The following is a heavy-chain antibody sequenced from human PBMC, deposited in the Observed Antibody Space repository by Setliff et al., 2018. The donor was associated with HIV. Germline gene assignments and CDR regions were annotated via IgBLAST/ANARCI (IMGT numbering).Heavy chain of an antibody. J-gene: IGHJ6*02. CDR3: AREGIVGATLRYYYYAMDV. Sequence: ASVKVSCKTSGYTFTSYGISWVRQAPGQGLEWMGWISVYNGNTNYTQKLQGRVTMTTDTSTSTAYMELRSLRSDDTAVYYCAREGIVGATLRYYYYAMDVWGQGTTVTVSS. V-gene: IGHV1-18*01. CDR2: ISVYNGNT. D-gene: IGHD1-26*01. CDR1: GYTFTSYG.